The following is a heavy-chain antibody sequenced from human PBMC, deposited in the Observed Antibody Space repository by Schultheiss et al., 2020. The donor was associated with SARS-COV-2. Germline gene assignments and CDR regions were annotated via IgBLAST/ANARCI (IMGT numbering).Heavy chain of an antibody. CDR1: GFTVSSNY. CDR2: ISTDGSST. V-gene: IGHV3-53*01. J-gene: IGHJ4*02. CDR3: ARDQRGYDY. D-gene: IGHD3-22*01. Sequence: GGSLRLSCAASGFTVSSNYMSWVRQAPGKGLEWVSRISTDGSSTNYADSVKGRFAISRDNSKNTLYLQMTSLRDEDTAVYYCARDQRGYDYWGQGTLVTVAS.